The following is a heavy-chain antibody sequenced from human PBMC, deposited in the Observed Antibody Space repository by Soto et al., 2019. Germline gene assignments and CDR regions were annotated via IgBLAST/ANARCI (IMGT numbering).Heavy chain of an antibody. J-gene: IGHJ6*02. CDR3: ARDYWNSPYYMDI. D-gene: IGHD1-7*01. CDR2: IYNGGHA. Sequence: QVQLRESGPGLVKPSQTLSLTCTVSGDSVNSDNYYWSWIRQSPGKGLEWIGHIYNGGHAYLNPSLKGQDTISVDTSNNQFFLRLTYVTVADTGVYSCARDYWNSPYYMDIWGHGTAVTVSS. V-gene: IGHV4-30-4*01. CDR1: GDSVNSDNYY.